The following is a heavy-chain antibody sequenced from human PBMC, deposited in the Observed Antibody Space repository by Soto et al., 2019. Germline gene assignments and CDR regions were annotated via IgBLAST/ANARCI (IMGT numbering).Heavy chain of an antibody. J-gene: IGHJ4*02. Sequence: EVQLVESGGGLVQPGGSLRLSCAASGFAVSSNYMTWVRQAPGKGLEWVSVVHSGGGTYYADSVKDRFILSRDNSKHTVYLQMSSLRAEDTALYYCATGGSGVFDYWCQGTLVTVSS. D-gene: IGHD6-19*01. CDR2: VHSGGGT. V-gene: IGHV3-66*01. CDR1: GFAVSSNY. CDR3: ATGGSGVFDY.